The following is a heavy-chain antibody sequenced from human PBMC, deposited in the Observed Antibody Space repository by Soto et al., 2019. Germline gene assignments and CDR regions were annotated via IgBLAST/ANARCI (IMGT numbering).Heavy chain of an antibody. Sequence: QVQLVQSGAEVKKPGASVKVSCKASGYTFTSYGISWVRQAPGQGLEWMGWISAYNGNTNYAQKLQGRVTMTTDTSTSTDYMELRSLRSDDTAVYYCARDHQLANYYYYGMDVWGQGTTVTVSS. V-gene: IGHV1-18*04. CDR3: ARDHQLANYYYYGMDV. J-gene: IGHJ6*02. CDR2: ISAYNGNT. CDR1: GYTFTSYG. D-gene: IGHD2-2*01.